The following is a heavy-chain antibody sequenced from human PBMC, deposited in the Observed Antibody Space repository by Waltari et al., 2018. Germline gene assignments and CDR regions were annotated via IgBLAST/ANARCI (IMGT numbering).Heavy chain of an antibody. V-gene: IGHV4-39*07. CDR2: IYYSGSP. CDR1: GGSVSSSSYY. Sequence: QLHLQESAPGLVQPSVTLSLKCTVPGGSVSSSSYYWGGIRQPPGRGLEWLGSIYYSGSPYYNPSLKSRVSISLDTSKNQFSLKLSSVTAADTAVYYCASSDVWGKGTTVTISS. CDR3: ASSDV. J-gene: IGHJ6*03.